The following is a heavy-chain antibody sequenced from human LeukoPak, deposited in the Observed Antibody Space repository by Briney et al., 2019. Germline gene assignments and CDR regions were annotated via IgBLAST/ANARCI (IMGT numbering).Heavy chain of an antibody. CDR3: AKDLGSSSGELDY. Sequence: GGSLRLSCAASGFTFSSYAMHWVRQAPGKGLEWVSGLSGSGGSTYYADSVKGRFTISRDNSKNTLYLQMNSLRTEDTAVYYCAKDLGSSSGELDYWGQGTLVTVSS. CDR1: GFTFSSYA. D-gene: IGHD6-6*01. V-gene: IGHV3-23*01. CDR2: LSGSGGST. J-gene: IGHJ4*02.